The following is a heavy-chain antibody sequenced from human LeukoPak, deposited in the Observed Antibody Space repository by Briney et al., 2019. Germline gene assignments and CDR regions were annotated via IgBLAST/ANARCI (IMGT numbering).Heavy chain of an antibody. V-gene: IGHV3-53*01. CDR3: AKDGRYYDSSGLPPHDY. D-gene: IGHD3-22*01. Sequence: GGSLRLSCAASGFTVSSKYMSWVRQAPGKGLEWVSVIYSGGSTYYADSVKGRFTISRDNSKNTLYLQMNSLRAEDTAVYYCAKDGRYYDSSGLPPHDYWGQGTLVTVSS. CDR2: IYSGGST. CDR1: GFTVSSKY. J-gene: IGHJ4*02.